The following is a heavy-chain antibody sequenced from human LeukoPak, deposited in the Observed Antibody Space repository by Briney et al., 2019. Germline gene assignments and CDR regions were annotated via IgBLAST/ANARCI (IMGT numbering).Heavy chain of an antibody. CDR3: ARDGYDSQVIG. J-gene: IGHJ4*02. CDR2: VNTNTGNP. Sequence: GASVKVSCKASGYTFTSYGISWVRQAPGQGLEWMGWVNTNTGNPTYAQGFTGRFVFSLDTSVSTAYLQISSLKAEDTAVYYCARDGYDSQVIGWGQGTLVTVSS. V-gene: IGHV7-4-1*02. D-gene: IGHD3-22*01. CDR1: GYTFTSYG.